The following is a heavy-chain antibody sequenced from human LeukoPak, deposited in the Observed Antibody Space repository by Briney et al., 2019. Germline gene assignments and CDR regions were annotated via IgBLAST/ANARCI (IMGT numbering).Heavy chain of an antibody. D-gene: IGHD5-18*01. V-gene: IGHV3-23*01. CDR2: ISGSGGST. J-gene: IGHJ4*02. CDR1: GFSFSNHW. CDR3: AKDRIQLWSIDY. Sequence: GGSLRLSCTTSGFSFSNHWMSWVRQAPGKGLEWVSAISGSGGSTYYADSVKGRFTISRDNSKNTLYLQMNSLRAEDTAVYYCAKDRIQLWSIDYWGQGTLVTVSS.